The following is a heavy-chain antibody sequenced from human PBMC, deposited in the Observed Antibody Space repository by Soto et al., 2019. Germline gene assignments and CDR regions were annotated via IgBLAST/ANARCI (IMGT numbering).Heavy chain of an antibody. Sequence: SETLSLTCTVSGGSISSGGYYWSWIRQHPGKGLEWIGYIYYSGSTYYNPSLKSRVTISVDTSKNQFSLKLSSVTAADTAVYYCAREARRYYDFWSGYIGHYYYYGMDVWGQGTTVTVSS. CDR1: GGSISSGGYY. J-gene: IGHJ6*02. V-gene: IGHV4-31*03. CDR2: IYYSGST. D-gene: IGHD3-3*01. CDR3: AREARRYYDFWSGYIGHYYYYGMDV.